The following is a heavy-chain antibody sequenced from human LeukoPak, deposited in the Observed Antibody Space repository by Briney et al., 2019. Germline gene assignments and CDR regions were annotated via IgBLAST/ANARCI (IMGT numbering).Heavy chain of an antibody. CDR1: GYTFTNYG. V-gene: IGHV1-18*01. Sequence: ASVKVSCKASGYTFTNYGITWVRQAPGQGLEWMGWISAYNGDTHYAQKLQGRVAMTTDTSTRTVYMEPRSLRHDDTAVYYCARGLDLGSRGYYYFDYHYYYMDVWGKGTTVAVFS. J-gene: IGHJ6*03. CDR3: ARGLDLGSRGYYYFDYHYYYMDV. CDR2: ISAYNGDT. D-gene: IGHD3-22*01.